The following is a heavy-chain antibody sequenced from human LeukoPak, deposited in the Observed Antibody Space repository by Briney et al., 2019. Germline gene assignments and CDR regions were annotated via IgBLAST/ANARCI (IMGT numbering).Heavy chain of an antibody. CDR1: GFTFSSYS. Sequence: GGSLGLSCAASGFTFSSYSMNWVRQAPGKGLEWVSSISSSSSYIYYADSVKGRFTISRDNAKNSLYLQMNSLRAEDTAVYYCARTGGDYYDSSGYYLYYFDYWGQGTLVTVSS. CDR2: ISSSSSYI. V-gene: IGHV3-21*01. CDR3: ARTGGDYYDSSGYYLYYFDY. D-gene: IGHD3-22*01. J-gene: IGHJ4*02.